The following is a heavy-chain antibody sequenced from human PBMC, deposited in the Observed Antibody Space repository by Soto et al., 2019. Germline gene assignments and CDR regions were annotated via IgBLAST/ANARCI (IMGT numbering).Heavy chain of an antibody. D-gene: IGHD3-10*01. V-gene: IGHV3-11*01. Sequence: QVELVESGGGLVKPGGSLRLSCAASGFAFSDQYMSWIRQTPGKRLEWVSYISGSGSTKYYADSVKGRFTVSRDNANNSLYLQMISLRAVDTAVYYFSTCPGNYGRDVWGQGTTVTVAS. CDR3: STCPGNYGRDV. CDR2: ISGSGSTK. J-gene: IGHJ6*02. CDR1: GFAFSDQY.